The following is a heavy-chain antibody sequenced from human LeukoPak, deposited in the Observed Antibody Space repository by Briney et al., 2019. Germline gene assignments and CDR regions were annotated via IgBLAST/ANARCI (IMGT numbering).Heavy chain of an antibody. CDR1: GGTFSSYA. D-gene: IGHD3-3*02. Sequence: ASVKVSCKASGGTFSSYAISWVRQAPGQGLEWMGGIIPIFGTANYAQKFQGRVTITADESTSTAYMELSSLRSEDTAVYYCAREPASAFVSVKYFDYWGQGTLVTVSS. J-gene: IGHJ4*02. V-gene: IGHV1-69*13. CDR3: AREPASAFVSVKYFDY. CDR2: IIPIFGTA.